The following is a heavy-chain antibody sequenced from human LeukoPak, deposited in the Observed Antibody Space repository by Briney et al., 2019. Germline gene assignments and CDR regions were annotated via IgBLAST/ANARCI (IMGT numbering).Heavy chain of an antibody. V-gene: IGHV4-59*08. D-gene: IGHD2-2*01. CDR3: ASLGGCSSTSCYYYDAFDI. J-gene: IGHJ3*02. CDR1: GGSISSYY. CDR2: IYYSGST. Sequence: SETLSLTCTVSGGSISSYYWSWIRQPPGKGLEWIGYIYYSGSTNYNPSLKSRVTISVDTSKNQFSLKLSSVTAADTAVYYCASLGGCSSTSCYYYDAFDIWGQGTMVTVSS.